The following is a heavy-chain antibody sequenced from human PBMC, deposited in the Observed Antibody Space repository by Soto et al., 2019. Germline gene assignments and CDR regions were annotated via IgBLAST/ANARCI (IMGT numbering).Heavy chain of an antibody. CDR2: IYPVDSDT. Sequence: EVQLVQSGAEVNEPGESLKISCKGSGYTFSNYWIGWVRQMPGKGLEWMGIIYPVDSDTRYSPSFQGQVTISVDKSISTAYLQWSSLKASDTAMYYCVRHFRDDSSGYRRLDPWGQGTLVTVSS. CDR1: GYTFSNYW. J-gene: IGHJ5*02. V-gene: IGHV5-51*01. D-gene: IGHD3-22*01. CDR3: VRHFRDDSSGYRRLDP.